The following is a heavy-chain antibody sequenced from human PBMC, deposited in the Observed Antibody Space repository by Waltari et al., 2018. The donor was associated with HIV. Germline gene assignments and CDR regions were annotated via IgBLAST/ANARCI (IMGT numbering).Heavy chain of an antibody. CDR3: AASARDSRGYPRAFDY. V-gene: IGHV4-31*04. D-gene: IGHD3-22*01. J-gene: IGHJ4*02. Sequence: QVRLRESGPGLLKPGETLTLTCSVSGVSISGGGYFWTWVRRFPGKGLEWIGHVSSSVLPHYKASLPSRLYSKLDTAMNRSSRTLWSVTAADTALYFCAASARDSRGYPRAFDYWGQGVVVTVSA. CDR1: GVSISGGGYF. CDR2: VSSSVLP.